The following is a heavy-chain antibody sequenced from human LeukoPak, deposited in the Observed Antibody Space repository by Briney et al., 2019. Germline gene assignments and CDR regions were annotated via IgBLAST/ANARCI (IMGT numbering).Heavy chain of an antibody. D-gene: IGHD5-24*01. Sequence: KASETLSLTCTVSGGSISSGDYYWSWIRQPPGKGLEWIGYIYYSGSTYYNPSLKSRVTISVDTSKNQFSLKLSSVTAADTAVYYCARVEMATIGGVYYYYYMDVWGKGTTVTVSS. J-gene: IGHJ6*03. V-gene: IGHV4-30-4*02. CDR2: IYYSGST. CDR3: ARVEMATIGGVYYYYYMDV. CDR1: GGSISSGDYY.